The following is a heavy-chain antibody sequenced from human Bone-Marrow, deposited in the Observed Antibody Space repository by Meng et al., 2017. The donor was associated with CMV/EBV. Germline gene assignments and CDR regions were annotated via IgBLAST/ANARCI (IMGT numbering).Heavy chain of an antibody. D-gene: IGHD3-3*01. J-gene: IGHJ6*02. Sequence: INWVRQAPGKGLEWVAGISYDGNDEHYAESVKGRFTISRDNSKNTVFLQMNSLRPEDTAVYYCAKGVRESYDFWSGPNDYYFGMDVWGPGATVTVSS. CDR2: ISYDGNDE. CDR3: AKGVRESYDFWSGPNDYYFGMDV. V-gene: IGHV3-30*18.